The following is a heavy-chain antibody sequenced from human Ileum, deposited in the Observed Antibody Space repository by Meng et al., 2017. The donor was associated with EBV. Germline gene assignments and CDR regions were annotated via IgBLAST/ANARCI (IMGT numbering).Heavy chain of an antibody. CDR2: IYWDDDK. CDR1: GFSLSISGVG. Sequence: QITLKESGPTLVNPTQTLTRTCTFSGFSLSISGVGVGWIRQPPGKALEWLALIYWDDDKRYSPSLKSRLTITKDTSKNQVVLTMTNMDPVDTATYYCTYRPMTSAYYYFDYWGQGTLVTVSA. D-gene: IGHD3-22*01. J-gene: IGHJ4*02. CDR3: TYRPMTSAYYYFDY. V-gene: IGHV2-5*02.